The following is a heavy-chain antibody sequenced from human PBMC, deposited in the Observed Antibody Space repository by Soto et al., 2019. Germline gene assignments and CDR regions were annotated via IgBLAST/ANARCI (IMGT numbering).Heavy chain of an antibody. D-gene: IGHD4-17*01. Sequence: SETLSLTCTVSGGSISGYFWSWIRQPAGKGLEWIGRIYTSGSTNYNPSLKSRITMSVDTSNNQVFLKLSSVTAADTAVYYCARDLGDYGDYGFDYWGQGILVTAPQ. CDR3: ARDLGDYGDYGFDY. J-gene: IGHJ4*02. V-gene: IGHV4-4*07. CDR1: GGSISGYF. CDR2: IYTSGST.